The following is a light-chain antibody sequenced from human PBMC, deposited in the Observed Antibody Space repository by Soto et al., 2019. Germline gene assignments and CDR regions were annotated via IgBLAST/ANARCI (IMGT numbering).Light chain of an antibody. Sequence: QSVLTQPPSASGTPGQRVTISCSGTSSNIGTNLVFWYQQFPGTAPKLLIYTNNQRPSGVPDRFSGSQSGTSASLAIGGLLSEDEADYYWAAWDDSLVAPVFGGGTKLTVL. J-gene: IGLJ3*02. CDR1: SSNIGTNL. V-gene: IGLV1-47*01. CDR2: TNN. CDR3: AAWDDSLVAPV.